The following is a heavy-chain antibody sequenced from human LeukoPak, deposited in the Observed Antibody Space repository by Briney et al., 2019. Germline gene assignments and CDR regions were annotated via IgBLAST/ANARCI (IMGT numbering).Heavy chain of an antibody. V-gene: IGHV4-59*01. CDR3: ARDLVSGTYASFDY. CDR2: IYYIGST. D-gene: IGHD1-1*01. J-gene: IGHJ4*02. Sequence: PSQTLSLTCTVSAGSISSYYWSWIRQPPGKGLEWNGYIYYIGSTNYNPSLKSRFTISVDTSKNQLSLKLASVTPADPAVYYCARDLVSGTYASFDYWGQGTLVTVSS. CDR1: AGSISSYY.